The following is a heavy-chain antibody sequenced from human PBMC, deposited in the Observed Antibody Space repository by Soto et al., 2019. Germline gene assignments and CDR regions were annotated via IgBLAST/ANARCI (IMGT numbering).Heavy chain of an antibody. CDR3: ASLTSGYSGGFDP. CDR1: GGSFSGYY. CDR2: INHSGST. Sequence: SETLSLTCAVYGGSFSGYYWSWICQPPGKGLEWIGEINHSGSTNYSPSLKSRVTISVDTSKNQFSLKLSSMTAADTAVYYCASLTSGYSGGFDPWGQGTLVTVSS. V-gene: IGHV4-34*01. J-gene: IGHJ5*02. D-gene: IGHD5-12*01.